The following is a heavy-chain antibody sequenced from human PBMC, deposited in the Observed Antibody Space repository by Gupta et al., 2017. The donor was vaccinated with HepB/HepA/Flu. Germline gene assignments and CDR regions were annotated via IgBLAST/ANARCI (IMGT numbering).Heavy chain of an antibody. V-gene: IGHV3-64*01. Sequence: EVQMVESGGGLVQPGGALRLYCAASGFTFSSYAMHWVRQAPGKGLEYVSAISSNGGSTYYANSVKGRFTISRDNSKNTLYLQMGSLRAEDMAVYYCARGGFDYWGQGTLVTVSS. CDR2: ISSNGGST. CDR3: ARGGFDY. CDR1: GFTFSSYA. J-gene: IGHJ4*02.